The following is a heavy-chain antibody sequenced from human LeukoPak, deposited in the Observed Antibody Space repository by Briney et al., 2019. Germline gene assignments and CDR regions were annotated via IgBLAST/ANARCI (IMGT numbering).Heavy chain of an antibody. CDR2: IYSGGYT. J-gene: IGHJ6*03. D-gene: IGHD1-26*01. CDR3: AGRSVGNYSYYMDV. CDR1: RFSVSSNY. V-gene: IGHV3-53*01. Sequence: GGSPRLSCVVSRFSVSSNYMNWVRQAPGKGLEWVSVIYSGGYTYYVDSVKGRFTISRDNSKNTLYLQMNSLRAEDTAVYYCAGRSVGNYSYYMDVWGKGTTVTVAS.